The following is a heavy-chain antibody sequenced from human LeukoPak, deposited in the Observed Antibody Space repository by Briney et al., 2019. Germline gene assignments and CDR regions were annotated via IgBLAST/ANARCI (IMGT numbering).Heavy chain of an antibody. Sequence: GGSLRLSCAASGFTVSSNYMTWVRRAPGKGLEWVSVIYSGGSTYYGDSVKGRFTISRDNSKNTLYLQMNSLRAEDTAVYYCARDRRYCSGSSCYSGVDYWGQGTLVTVSS. CDR2: IYSGGST. V-gene: IGHV3-53*01. CDR3: ARDRRYCSGSSCYSGVDY. CDR1: GFTVSSNY. D-gene: IGHD2-15*01. J-gene: IGHJ4*02.